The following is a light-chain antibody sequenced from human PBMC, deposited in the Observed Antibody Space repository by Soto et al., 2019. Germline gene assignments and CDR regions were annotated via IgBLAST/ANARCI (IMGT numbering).Light chain of an antibody. J-gene: IGKJ3*01. CDR2: GAS. V-gene: IGKV3-20*01. CDR3: QQYSSSPPEFT. CDR1: QSVGSSY. Sequence: EIVLTQSPGTLSVSPGERVTLSCRASQSVGSSYLAWYQQRPGQAPRLLIFGASYRATGIPDRFSGSGSGTDFPLTISRLEHEDFAGYYCQQYSSSPPEFTFGPGTKVDSK.